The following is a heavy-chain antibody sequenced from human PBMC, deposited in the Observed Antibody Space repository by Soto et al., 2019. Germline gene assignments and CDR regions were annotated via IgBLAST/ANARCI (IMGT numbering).Heavy chain of an antibody. Sequence: GGSLRLSCEASGVSFSSVAMNWVRQAPGSGLECVSYINDDGASRYYADALKGGFTNPRDNAQNSLSLQMNTRRAEDTAVYYCARENFVQAWLHHFDHWGLGTLVTVSS. J-gene: IGHJ4*02. V-gene: IGHV3-48*03. D-gene: IGHD5-18*01. CDR3: ARENFVQAWLHHFDH. CDR1: GVSFSSVA. CDR2: INDDGASR.